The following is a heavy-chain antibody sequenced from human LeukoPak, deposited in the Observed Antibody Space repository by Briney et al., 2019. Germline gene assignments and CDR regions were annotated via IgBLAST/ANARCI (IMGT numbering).Heavy chain of an antibody. Sequence: ASVKVSCKASVGTFSSYAISWVRQAPGQGLEWMGGIIPIFGTANYAQKFQGRVTITADESTSTAYMELSSLRSEATAVYYCARDSRYYYDSSGYYNYFDYWGQGTLVTVSS. J-gene: IGHJ4*02. D-gene: IGHD3-22*01. CDR3: ARDSRYYYDSSGYYNYFDY. CDR1: VGTFSSYA. CDR2: IIPIFGTA. V-gene: IGHV1-69*13.